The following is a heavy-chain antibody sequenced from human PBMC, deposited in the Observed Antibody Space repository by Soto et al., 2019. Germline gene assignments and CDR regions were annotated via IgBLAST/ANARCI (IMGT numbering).Heavy chain of an antibody. CDR2: VSIGGSI. J-gene: IGHJ5*02. D-gene: IGHD2-21*02. CDR1: GFTFCSYA. Sequence: DVQLLESGGGLVQPEGSLRLSCAASGFTFCSYAMGWVRQGPGKGLEWVAVVSIGGSIHYEYSVRDRFTISRDNSKHTLSLQMNILTPEDTAVSFCAKRRGAGGDFEPWGQGALVTVSS. V-gene: IGHV3-23*01. CDR3: AKRRGAGGDFEP.